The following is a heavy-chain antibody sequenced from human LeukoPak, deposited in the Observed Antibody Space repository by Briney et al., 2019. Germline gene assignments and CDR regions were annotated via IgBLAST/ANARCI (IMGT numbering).Heavy chain of an antibody. CDR1: GFTFGSYG. Sequence: GGSLRLSCAASGFTFGSYGMHWVRQAPGKGLEWVAAISYDGSYKYYADSVKDRFTISRDNSKNTLYLQMNSLRAEDTAVYYCAKTSGGNYWGQGTLVTVSS. J-gene: IGHJ4*01. D-gene: IGHD2-15*01. CDR3: AKTSGGNY. CDR2: ISYDGSYK. V-gene: IGHV3-30*18.